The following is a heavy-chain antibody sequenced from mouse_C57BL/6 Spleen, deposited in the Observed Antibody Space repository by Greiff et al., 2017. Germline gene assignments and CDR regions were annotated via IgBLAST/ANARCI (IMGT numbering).Heavy chain of an antibody. CDR3: ARDGNYPYAMDY. CDR1: GYTFTDYY. V-gene: IGHV1-26*01. CDR2: INPNNGGT. D-gene: IGHD2-1*01. Sequence: VQLQQSGPELVKPGASVKISCKASGYTFTDYYMNWVKQSHGKSLEWIGDINPNNGGTSYNQKFKGKATLTVDKSSSTAYMELRSLTSEDSAVYYCARDGNYPYAMDYWGQGTSVTVSS. J-gene: IGHJ4*01.